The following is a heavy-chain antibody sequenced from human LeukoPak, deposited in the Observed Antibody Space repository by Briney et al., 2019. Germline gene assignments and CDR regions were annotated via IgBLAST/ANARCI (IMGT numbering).Heavy chain of an antibody. CDR3: ARERITMVRGGRGEVLHY. D-gene: IGHD3-10*01. Sequence: SETLSLTCTVSGGSISSCYWSWIRQPAAKGLEWIGRIYISGSTNYHPSLESRVTMSVDTSKNQFSLKLSSVPAADTAVYYCARERITMVRGGRGEVLHYWGQGTLVTVSS. CDR2: IYISGST. V-gene: IGHV4-4*07. CDR1: GGSISSCY. J-gene: IGHJ4*02.